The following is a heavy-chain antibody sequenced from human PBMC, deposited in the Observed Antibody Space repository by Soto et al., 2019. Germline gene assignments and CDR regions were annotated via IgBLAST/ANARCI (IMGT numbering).Heavy chain of an antibody. CDR3: ARDRLAGDGYCFDY. V-gene: IGHV3-53*01. CDR1: GFSVSSQN. D-gene: IGHD5-12*01. Sequence: PGGSLRLSCAVSGFSVSSQNMGWVRQAPGKGLEWVSLIETSARTYYADSVKGRFTISRDNSKSTVYLQMNSLRPEDTAIYYCARDRLAGDGYCFDYWGQGALVTVSS. J-gene: IGHJ4*02. CDR2: IETSART.